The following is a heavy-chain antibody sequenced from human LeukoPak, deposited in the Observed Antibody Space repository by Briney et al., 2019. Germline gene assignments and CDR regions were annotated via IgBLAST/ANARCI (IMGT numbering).Heavy chain of an antibody. Sequence: GGSLRLSCAASGFTFSSYSMNWVRQAPGKGLEWVSSISSSSSYIYYADSVKGRFTISRDNAKNSLYLQMNSLSAEDTAVYYCARGRVPNWFDPWGQGTLVTVSS. CDR1: GFTFSSYS. CDR3: ARGRVPNWFDP. J-gene: IGHJ5*02. CDR2: ISSSSSYI. V-gene: IGHV3-21*01.